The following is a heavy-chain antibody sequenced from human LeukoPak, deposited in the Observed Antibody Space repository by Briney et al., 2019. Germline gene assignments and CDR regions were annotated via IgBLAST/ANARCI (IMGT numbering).Heavy chain of an antibody. V-gene: IGHV5-51*01. Sequence: GESLKISCKGSGYSFNSYWIGWVRQMPGKGLEWMGIIYPGDSDTRYSPSFQGQVTISADKSISTAYLQWSSLKASDTAMYYCASSTQWSYGSFDIWGQGTMVTVSS. J-gene: IGHJ3*02. D-gene: IGHD2-15*01. CDR1: GYSFNSYW. CDR2: IYPGDSDT. CDR3: ASSTQWSYGSFDI.